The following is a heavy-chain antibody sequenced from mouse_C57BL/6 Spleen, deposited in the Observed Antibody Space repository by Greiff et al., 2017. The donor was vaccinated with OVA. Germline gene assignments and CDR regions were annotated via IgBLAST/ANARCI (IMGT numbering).Heavy chain of an antibody. CDR3: ARSGNDYDVDYYFDY. J-gene: IGHJ2*01. D-gene: IGHD2-4*01. CDR2: IYPGSGNT. CDR1: GYTFTDYY. Sequence: VQLQQSGAELVRPGASVKLSCKASGYTFTDYYINWVKQRPGQGLEWIARIYPGSGNTYYNEKFKGTATLTAEKSSSTAYMQLSSLTSEDSAVYFCARSGNDYDVDYYFDYWGQGTTLTVSS. V-gene: IGHV1-76*01.